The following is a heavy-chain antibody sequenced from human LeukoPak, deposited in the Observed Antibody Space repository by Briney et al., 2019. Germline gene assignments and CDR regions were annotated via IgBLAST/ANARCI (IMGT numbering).Heavy chain of an antibody. CDR2: INPSGGST. V-gene: IGHV1-46*03. CDR3: AREDVVLVDAVRYYYYGMDV. Sequence: GASVKVSCKESGYNFISYYMHWVRQAPGQGLEWMGIINPSGGSTSYAQKFQDRVTMTRDTSTSTVYMELSSLKSEDTAVYYCAREDVVLVDAVRYYYYGMDVWGQGTTVTVSS. J-gene: IGHJ6*02. CDR1: GYNFISYY. D-gene: IGHD2-8*01.